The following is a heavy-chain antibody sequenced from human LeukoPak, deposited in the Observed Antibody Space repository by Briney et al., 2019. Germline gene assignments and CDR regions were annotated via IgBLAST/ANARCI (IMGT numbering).Heavy chain of an antibody. D-gene: IGHD6-13*01. CDR3: AKGGRSSSWYIFDY. CDR1: GFTFSSYG. J-gene: IGHJ4*02. Sequence: GGSLRLSCAASGFTFSSYGMHWVRQAPGKGLEWVAVISYDGSNKYYADSVKGRFTISRDNSKNTLYLQMNSLRAEDTAVYYCAKGGRSSSWYIFDYWGQGTLVTVSS. CDR2: ISYDGSNK. V-gene: IGHV3-30*18.